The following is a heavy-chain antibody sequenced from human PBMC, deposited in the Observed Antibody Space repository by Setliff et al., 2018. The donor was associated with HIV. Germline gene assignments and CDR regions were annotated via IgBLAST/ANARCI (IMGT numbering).Heavy chain of an antibody. J-gene: IGHJ2*01. D-gene: IGHD6-6*01. CDR1: GYTFTSYG. Sequence: RASVKVSCKASGYTFTSYGISWVRQAPGQGLEWMGWISGYNGNTEYAQKFQGRVTMTTDTSTTIAYMELRSLRSDDTAMYYCARGHSSSTNWFFDLWGRGTLVTVSS. V-gene: IGHV1-18*01. CDR2: ISGYNGNT. CDR3: ARGHSSSTNWFFDL.